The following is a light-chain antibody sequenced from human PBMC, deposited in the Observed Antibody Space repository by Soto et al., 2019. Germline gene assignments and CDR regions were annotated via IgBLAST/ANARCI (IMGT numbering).Light chain of an antibody. J-gene: IGKJ1*01. CDR1: HTISSC. CDR3: QHYNSYSEA. Sequence: DIQMTQSHSTLSGSVVDRVTITCRAIHTISSCLAWYQQKPRKAPKLLIYKASTLKSGVPSRFSGSGSGTEFTLTISSLQPDDFATYYCQHYNSYSEAFGQGTKA. CDR2: KAS. V-gene: IGKV1-5*03.